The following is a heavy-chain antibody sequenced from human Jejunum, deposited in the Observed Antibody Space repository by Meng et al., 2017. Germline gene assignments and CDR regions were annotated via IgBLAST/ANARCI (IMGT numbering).Heavy chain of an antibody. CDR3: TREHTTSFFSDY. J-gene: IGHJ4*02. V-gene: IGHV3-20*04. Sequence: VQLVGFGGGVVRPGGSLRLSCAASGFTFDNYGMTWVRQVPGKGLEWVSALNWNGDSTGYADSVKGRFTISRDNAKNSLYLQMNSLRAEDTALYYCTREHTTSFFSDYWGQGTLVTVAS. CDR2: LNWNGDST. D-gene: IGHD2-2*01. CDR1: GFTFDNYG.